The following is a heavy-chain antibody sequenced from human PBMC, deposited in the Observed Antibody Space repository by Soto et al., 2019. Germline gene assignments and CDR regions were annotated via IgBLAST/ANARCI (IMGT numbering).Heavy chain of an antibody. CDR1: GFSLSTSGVS. J-gene: IGHJ6*02. Sequence: QITLKESGPPLVKPTQTLTLTCTFSGFSLSTSGVSVGWIRQPPGKALEWLALIYWDDDKRYSPSLKSRLTITKDTSRNQVVLTMTNMDPVDTATYYCAHRITMNGMDVWGLGTTVTVSS. D-gene: IGHD3-22*01. CDR3: AHRITMNGMDV. CDR2: IYWDDDK. V-gene: IGHV2-5*02.